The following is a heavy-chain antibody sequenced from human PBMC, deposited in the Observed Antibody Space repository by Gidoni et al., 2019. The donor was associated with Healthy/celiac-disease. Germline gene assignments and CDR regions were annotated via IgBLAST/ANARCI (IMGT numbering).Heavy chain of an antibody. V-gene: IGHV1-69*01. CDR3: AREGPSSSSGDYYGMDV. CDR1: GGTFISYA. CDR2: IIPIFGTA. Sequence: QVQLVQSGAEVKKPGSSVKVSCKASGGTFISYAISWVRQAPGQGLEWMGGIIPIFGTANYAQKFQGRVTITADESTSTAYMELSSLRSEDTAVYYCAREGPSSSSGDYYGMDVWGQGTTVTVSS. D-gene: IGHD6-6*01. J-gene: IGHJ6*02.